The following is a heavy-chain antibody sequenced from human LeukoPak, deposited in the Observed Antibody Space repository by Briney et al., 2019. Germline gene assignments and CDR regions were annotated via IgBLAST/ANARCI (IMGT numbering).Heavy chain of an antibody. V-gene: IGHV3-11*01. D-gene: IGHD5-18*01. CDR3: ARARYSYGL. CDR1: GFTFSDYY. J-gene: IGHJ3*01. Sequence: GSLRLSCAASGFTFSDYYMNWIRQAPGKGLEWVSSISTSDTTTYYADSVKGRFTISRDNAKNSLYLQMNSLRAEDTAIYYCARARYSYGLWGQGTMVTVSS. CDR2: ISTSDTTT.